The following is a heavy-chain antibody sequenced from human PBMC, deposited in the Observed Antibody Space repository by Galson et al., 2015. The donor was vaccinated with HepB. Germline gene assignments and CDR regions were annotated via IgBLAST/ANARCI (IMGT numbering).Heavy chain of an antibody. CDR3: ARMWGSGSYYHNHYYDGMDV. D-gene: IGHD3-10*01. CDR1: GYTFTSYY. J-gene: IGHJ6*02. Sequence: SVKVSCKASGYTFTSYYMHWVRQAPGQGLEWMGIINPSGGSTSYAQKFQGRVTMTRDTSTSTVYMELSSLRSEDTAVYYCARMWGSGSYYHNHYYDGMDVWGHGSTVTVSS. V-gene: IGHV1-46*01. CDR2: INPSGGST.